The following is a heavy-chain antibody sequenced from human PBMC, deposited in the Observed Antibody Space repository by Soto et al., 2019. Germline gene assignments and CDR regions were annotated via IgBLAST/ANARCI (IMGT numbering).Heavy chain of an antibody. D-gene: IGHD6-19*01. Sequence: QTLSLTCAISGDSVSSNSAVWNWLRQSPSRGLEWLGRTYFRSKWYTDYAVSVKSRITINPDTSKNQFSLQLSSVTPEDTAVYYCGRESMAGWVDFWGQGALVTVS. J-gene: IGHJ4*02. CDR1: GDSVSSNSAV. CDR3: GRESMAGWVDF. CDR2: TYFRSKWYT. V-gene: IGHV6-1*01.